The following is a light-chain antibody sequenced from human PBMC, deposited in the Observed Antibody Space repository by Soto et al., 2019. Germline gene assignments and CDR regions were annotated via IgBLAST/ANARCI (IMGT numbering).Light chain of an antibody. CDR2: AAS. Sequence: DIQMTQSPSSLSASVGDRVAITCRASQTIDNNVNWYQQKPGKAPQLLIYAASTLHRGVPSRFSGRGYGAGFTLTISGLQPEDFATYHCHQNFNFPRTFGQGTKVDIK. CDR1: QTIDNN. CDR3: HQNFNFPRT. J-gene: IGKJ1*01. V-gene: IGKV1-39*01.